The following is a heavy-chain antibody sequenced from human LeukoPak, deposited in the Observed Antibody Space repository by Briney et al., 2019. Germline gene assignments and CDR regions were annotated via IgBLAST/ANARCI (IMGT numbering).Heavy chain of an antibody. V-gene: IGHV3-21*01. CDR1: GFTFSGYT. J-gene: IGHJ3*02. CDR2: ISSSSSYI. Sequence: KSGGSLRLSCAASGFTFSGYTINWVRQAPGKGLEWVSSISSSSSYIYYADSVKGRFTISRHNAKNSLYLQMNSLRAEDTAVYYCARDRYYYDSSGLGAFDIWGQGTMVTVSS. D-gene: IGHD3-22*01. CDR3: ARDRYYYDSSGLGAFDI.